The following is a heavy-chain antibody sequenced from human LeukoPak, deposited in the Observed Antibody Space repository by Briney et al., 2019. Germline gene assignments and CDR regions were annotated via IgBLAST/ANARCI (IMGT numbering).Heavy chain of an antibody. CDR1: GFTFSSYV. V-gene: IGHV3-23*01. Sequence: GGSLRLSCAASGFTFSSYVMSWVRQAPGKGLEWVSVISGSGGSTHYADSVRGRFTISRDNSKRTLSLQMNSLRAEDTAIYYCATYRQVLLPFESWGQGTLVTGSS. CDR3: ATYRQVLLPFES. D-gene: IGHD2-8*02. J-gene: IGHJ4*02. CDR2: ISGSGGST.